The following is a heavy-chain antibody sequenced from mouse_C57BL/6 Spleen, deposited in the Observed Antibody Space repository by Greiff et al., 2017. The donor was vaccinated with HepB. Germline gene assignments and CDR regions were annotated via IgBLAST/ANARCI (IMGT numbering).Heavy chain of an antibody. D-gene: IGHD1-1*01. V-gene: IGHV5-17*01. J-gene: IGHJ4*01. Sequence: EVHLVESGAGLVKPGGSLKLSCAASGFTFSDYGMHWVRQAPEKGLEWVAYISSGNSTIYYADTVKGRFTISKDNAKNTLFLQMTSLRSEDTAMYYCAGLLRWMDYWGQGTSVTVSS. CDR1: GFTFSDYG. CDR2: ISSGNSTI. CDR3: AGLLRWMDY.